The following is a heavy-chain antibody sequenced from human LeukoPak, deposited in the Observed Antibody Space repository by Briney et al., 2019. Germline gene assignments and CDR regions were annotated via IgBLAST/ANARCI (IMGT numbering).Heavy chain of an antibody. CDR2: IYYSGST. CDR1: GGSISSSSYY. CDR3: ASLGGPYYYDSSGYPPNDY. J-gene: IGHJ4*02. Sequence: PSETLSLTCTVSGGSISSSSYYWGWIRQPPGKGLEWIGSIYYSGSTYYNPSLKSRVTISVDTSKNQFSLKLSSVTAADTAVYYCASLGGPYYYDSSGYPPNDYWGQGTLVTVSS. V-gene: IGHV4-39*01. D-gene: IGHD3-22*01.